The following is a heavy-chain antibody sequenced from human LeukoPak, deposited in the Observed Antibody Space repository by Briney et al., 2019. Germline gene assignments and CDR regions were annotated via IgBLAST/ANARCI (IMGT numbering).Heavy chain of an antibody. CDR3: ARDSAYYDILTGYPGEYYFDY. Sequence: PSETLSPTRTVSGGSISSYYWSWIRQPAGKGLEWIGRIYTSGSTNYNPSLKSRVTMSVDTSKNQFSLKLSSVTAADTAVYYCARDSAYYDILTGYPGEYYFDYWGQGTLVTVSS. J-gene: IGHJ4*02. CDR1: GGSISSYY. V-gene: IGHV4-4*07. CDR2: IYTSGST. D-gene: IGHD3-9*01.